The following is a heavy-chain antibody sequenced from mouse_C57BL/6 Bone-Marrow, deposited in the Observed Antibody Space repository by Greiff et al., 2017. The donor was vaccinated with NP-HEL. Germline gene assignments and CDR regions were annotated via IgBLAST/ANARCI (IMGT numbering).Heavy chain of an antibody. D-gene: IGHD1-1*01. CDR1: GFTFSDYG. J-gene: IGHJ3*01. CDR3: ARKLGTTVVAGDWFAY. V-gene: IGHV5-17*01. CDR2: ISSGSSTI. Sequence: EVKVVESGGGLVKPGGSLKLSCAASGFTFSDYGMHWVRQAPEQGLEWVAYISSGSSTIYYADTVKGRFTISRDNAKNTLFLQMTSLRSEDTAMYYCARKLGTTVVAGDWFAYWGQGTLVTVSA.